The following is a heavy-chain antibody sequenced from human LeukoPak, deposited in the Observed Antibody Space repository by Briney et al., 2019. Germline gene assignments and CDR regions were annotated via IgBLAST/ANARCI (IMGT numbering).Heavy chain of an antibody. CDR3: ARVEYCGGDCYRPLDY. V-gene: IGHV3-11*01. J-gene: IGHJ4*02. CDR2: ISSSANTK. D-gene: IGHD2-21*02. Sequence: GGSLRLSCAASGFAFSDYYMSWICQAPGKGLEWVSYISSSANTKYYADSVKARFTISRDNAKNSLYLQMDSLRAEDTAVYYCARVEYCGGDCYRPLDYWGQGTLVTVSS. CDR1: GFAFSDYY.